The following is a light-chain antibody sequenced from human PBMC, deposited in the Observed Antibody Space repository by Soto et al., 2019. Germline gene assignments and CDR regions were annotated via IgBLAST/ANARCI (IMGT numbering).Light chain of an antibody. Sequence: EIVLTQSPGTLSLSLGERGTLSCRASQRFFSSNLAWYQQKPGQAPRLLIYSTSSRATGIPDRFSGSGSGTEFTLTISRLEPEDFAVYYCQQYGSSPTWTFGQGTRRRL. CDR1: QRFFSSN. CDR3: QQYGSSPTWT. CDR2: STS. J-gene: IGKJ5*01. V-gene: IGKV3-20*01.